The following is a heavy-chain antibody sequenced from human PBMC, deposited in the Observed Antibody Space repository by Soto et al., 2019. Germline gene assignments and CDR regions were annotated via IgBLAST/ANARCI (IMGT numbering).Heavy chain of an antibody. CDR3: ARGLAYCGGDCYTYYFDY. D-gene: IGHD2-21*02. CDR2: MNPNSGNT. Sequence: GASVKVYCKASGYTLTSYDINWVRQATGQGLEWMGWMNPNSGNTGYAQKFQGRVTMTRNTSISTAYMELSSLRSEDTAVYYCARGLAYCGGDCYTYYFDYWGQGTLVTAPQ. V-gene: IGHV1-8*01. CDR1: GYTLTSYD. J-gene: IGHJ4*02.